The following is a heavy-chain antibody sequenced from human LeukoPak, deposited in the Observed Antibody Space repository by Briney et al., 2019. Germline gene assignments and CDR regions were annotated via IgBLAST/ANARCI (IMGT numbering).Heavy chain of an antibody. CDR2: ISGSGGST. Sequence: PGGSLRLSCAASGFTFSSYAMIWARQAPGKGLEWVSAISGSGGSTYYADSVKGRFTISRDNSKNTLYLQMNSLRAEDTAVYYCARDLDYGGNQYFVYWGQGTLVTVSS. CDR3: ARDLDYGGNQYFVY. J-gene: IGHJ4*02. V-gene: IGHV3-23*01. CDR1: GFTFSSYA. D-gene: IGHD4-23*01.